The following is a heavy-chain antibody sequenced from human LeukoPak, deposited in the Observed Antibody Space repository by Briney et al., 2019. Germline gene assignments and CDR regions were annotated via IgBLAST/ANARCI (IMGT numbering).Heavy chain of an antibody. CDR2: IYSGGST. V-gene: IGHV3-66*04. Sequence: GGSLRLSRAASGFTVSSNYMSWVRQAPGKGLEWVSVIYSGGSTYYADSVKGRFTISRDNSKNTLYLQMNSLRAEDTAVYYCARPSGSYDDAFDIWGQGTMVTVSS. D-gene: IGHD1-26*01. CDR1: GFTVSSNY. J-gene: IGHJ3*02. CDR3: ARPSGSYDDAFDI.